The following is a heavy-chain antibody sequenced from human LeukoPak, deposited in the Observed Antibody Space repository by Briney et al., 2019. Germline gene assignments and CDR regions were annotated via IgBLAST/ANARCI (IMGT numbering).Heavy chain of an antibody. CDR1: CVPISKYF. CDR3: ARDSGTTGEVKFDP. J-gene: IGHJ5*02. CDR2: IYVTGTT. Sequence: KSWGIPALLLTGSCVPISKYFWSWIRQPAGKALEGIGRIYVTGTTTYTPSLESRVTMSLDTSKNHFSLKLRSVTAADTAVYYCARDSGTTGEVKFDPWGQGTLVTVSS. D-gene: IGHD1-7*01. V-gene: IGHV4-4*07.